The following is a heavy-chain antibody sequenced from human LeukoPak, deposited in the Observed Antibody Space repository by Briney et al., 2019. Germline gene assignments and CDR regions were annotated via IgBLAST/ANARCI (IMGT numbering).Heavy chain of an antibody. CDR2: IYSTGST. CDR3: ARFSSGCSESSCYLTY. CDR1: GSSLSSHY. J-gene: IGHJ4*02. D-gene: IGHD2-2*01. Sequence: SETLSLTCTVSGSSLSSHYWSWIRQPPGKELELLGHIYSTGSTYYNPSVGSRVTISLQTSKNQFSLRLNPVTAADTAVYYCARFSSGCSESSCYLTYWGQGTLVIVSS. V-gene: IGHV4-59*11.